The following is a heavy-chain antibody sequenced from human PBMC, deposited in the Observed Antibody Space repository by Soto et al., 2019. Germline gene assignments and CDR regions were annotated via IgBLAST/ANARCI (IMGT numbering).Heavy chain of an antibody. V-gene: IGHV3-33*01. D-gene: IGHD2-15*01. Sequence: GGSLRLSCAASGFTFSSYGMHWVRQAPGKGLEWVAVIWYDGSNKYYADSAKGRFTISRDNSKNTLYLQMNSLRAEDTAVYYCARDQQASSPRGFDYWGQGTLVTVSS. J-gene: IGHJ4*02. CDR3: ARDQQASSPRGFDY. CDR1: GFTFSSYG. CDR2: IWYDGSNK.